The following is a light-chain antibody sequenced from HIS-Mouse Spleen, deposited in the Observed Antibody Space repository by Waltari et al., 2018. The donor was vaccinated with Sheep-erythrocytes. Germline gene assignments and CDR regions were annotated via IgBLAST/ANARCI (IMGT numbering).Light chain of an antibody. CDR1: SSDVGGYNY. J-gene: IGLJ1*01. Sequence: QSALTQPRSVSGSPGQSVTIPCTGTSSDVGGYNYVSWSQQHPGKAPKLMIYDVSKRPAGVPDRFCGSKSGNTASLTISGLQAEDEADYYCCSYAGSYNHVFATGTKVTVL. CDR3: CSYAGSYNHV. CDR2: DVS. V-gene: IGLV2-11*01.